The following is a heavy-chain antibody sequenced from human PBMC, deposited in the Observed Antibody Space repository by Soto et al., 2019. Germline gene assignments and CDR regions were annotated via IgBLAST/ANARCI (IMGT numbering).Heavy chain of an antibody. V-gene: IGHV1-69*05. Sequence: ASVKVSCKASGGTFSSYAISWVRQAPGQGLEWIGGIIPICGTTNYAQKFQERVTITRDMSTSTAYMELSSLRSEDTAVYYCAAKSSAAQDYYYMDVWGKGTTVTVSS. CDR1: GGTFSSYA. CDR2: IIPICGTT. D-gene: IGHD6-13*01. CDR3: AAKSSAAQDYYYMDV. J-gene: IGHJ6*03.